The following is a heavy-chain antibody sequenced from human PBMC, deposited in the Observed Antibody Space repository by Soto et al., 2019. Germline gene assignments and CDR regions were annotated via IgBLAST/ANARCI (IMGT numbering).Heavy chain of an antibody. CDR1: GFSFDDYG. J-gene: IGHJ4*02. CDR3: ARGASPLIDY. V-gene: IGHV3-30*03. CDR2: ISYDGSNK. D-gene: IGHD1-26*01. Sequence: GGSLRLSCAASGFSFDDYGMNWVRQAPGKGLEWVAVISYDGSNKYYADSVKGRFTISRDNSKNTLHLQLNSLRAEDTAVYYCARGASPLIDYWGQGTLVTVSS.